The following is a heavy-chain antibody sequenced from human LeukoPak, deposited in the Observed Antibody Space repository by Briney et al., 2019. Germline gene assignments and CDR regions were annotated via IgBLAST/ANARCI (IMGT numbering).Heavy chain of an antibody. D-gene: IGHD3-22*01. CDR1: GYSFTSYW. CDR3: ARQQAPNYYDSSGYYGIGY. Sequence: GESLKISCKGSGYSFTSYWIGWVHQMPGKGLEWMGIIYPGDSDTRYSPSFQGQVTISADKSISTAYLQWSSLKASDTAMYYCARQQAPNYYDSSGYYGIGYWGQGTLVTVSS. CDR2: IYPGDSDT. V-gene: IGHV5-51*07. J-gene: IGHJ4*02.